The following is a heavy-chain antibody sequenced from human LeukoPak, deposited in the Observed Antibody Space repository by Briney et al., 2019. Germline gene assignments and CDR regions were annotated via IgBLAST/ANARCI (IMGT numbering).Heavy chain of an antibody. CDR2: IYHSGST. CDR3: ARGGYSSILLAVAGPRASFDY. Sequence: SGTLSLTCGVSGGSISSSYWWSWVRQPPGKGLEWIGEIYHSGSTNYNPSLKSRVTISMDKSKNQFSLNLSSVTAADTAVYYCARGGYSSILLAVAGPRASFDYWGQGTLVTVSS. CDR1: GGSISSSYW. V-gene: IGHV4-4*02. D-gene: IGHD6-13*01. J-gene: IGHJ4*02.